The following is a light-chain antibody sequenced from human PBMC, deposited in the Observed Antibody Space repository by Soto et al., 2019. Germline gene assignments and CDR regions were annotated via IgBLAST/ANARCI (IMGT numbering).Light chain of an antibody. J-gene: IGLJ3*02. CDR1: SSDVGGYNY. CDR3: CAYVGSNNHWV. CDR2: EVG. Sequence: QSVLTQPPSASGSPGQSVTISCTGTSSDVGGYNYVTWYQQHPGKAPKLLICEVGKRPSGVSDRFSGSKSGNTASLTVSGLQAEEEADYYCCAYVGSNNHWVFGGGTKLTVL. V-gene: IGLV2-8*01.